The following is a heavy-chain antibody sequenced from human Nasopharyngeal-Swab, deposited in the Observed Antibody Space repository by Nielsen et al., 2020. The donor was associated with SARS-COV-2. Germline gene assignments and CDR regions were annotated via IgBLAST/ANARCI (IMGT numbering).Heavy chain of an antibody. CDR2: ISGSGGST. J-gene: IGHJ6*04. CDR1: GFTFSSYA. Sequence: ESLKISCAASGFTFSSYAMSWVRQAPGKGLEWVSAISGSGGSTYYADAVKGRFTITRDNTKNTLYLQMNSLRAEDTAVYYCAKESSITIFGVVASDVWGKGTTVTVSS. V-gene: IGHV3-23*01. D-gene: IGHD3-3*01. CDR3: AKESSITIFGVVASDV.